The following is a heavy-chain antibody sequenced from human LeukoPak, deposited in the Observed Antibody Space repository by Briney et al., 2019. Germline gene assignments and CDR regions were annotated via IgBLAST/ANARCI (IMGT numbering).Heavy chain of an antibody. CDR3: ARDVWFDP. CDR2: ISSGGSTI. J-gene: IGHJ5*02. CDR1: GFTFSSHE. Sequence: PGGSLRLSCAASGFTFSSHEMNCVRPPPGKGREWVSYISSGGSTIYYADSVKGRFTVSRDNAKNSLYLQMNSLRAEDTALYYCARDVWFDPWGQGTLVTVSS. V-gene: IGHV3-48*03.